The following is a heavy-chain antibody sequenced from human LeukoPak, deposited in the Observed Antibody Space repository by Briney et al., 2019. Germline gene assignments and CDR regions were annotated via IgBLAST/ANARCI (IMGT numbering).Heavy chain of an antibody. J-gene: IGHJ4*02. V-gene: IGHV1-18*01. CDR2: ISAYNGNT. D-gene: IGHD3-3*01. CDR1: GYTFTSYV. Sequence: ASVKVSCKASGYTFTSYVISWVRQAPGQGLAWMGWISAYNGNTNYAQKLQGRVTMTTDTSTSKAYMELRSLRSDDTAVYYCARVVRKIFGVVIFDYWGQGTLVTVSS. CDR3: ARVVRKIFGVVIFDY.